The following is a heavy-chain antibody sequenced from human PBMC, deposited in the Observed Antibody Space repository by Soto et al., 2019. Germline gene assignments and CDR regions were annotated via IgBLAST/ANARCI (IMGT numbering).Heavy chain of an antibody. V-gene: IGHV3-11*01. J-gene: IGHJ4*02. Sequence: PGGSLRLSCVASGITFGDYYMTWVRQAPGKGLEWLSYISSSGGTKYYADSVKGRFTISRDNGKNSLYLQMNSLRVDDTAVYYCARDHHEQMSFDWWGQGTLVTVSS. CDR1: GITFGDYY. CDR2: ISSSGGTK. CDR3: ARDHHEQMSFDW.